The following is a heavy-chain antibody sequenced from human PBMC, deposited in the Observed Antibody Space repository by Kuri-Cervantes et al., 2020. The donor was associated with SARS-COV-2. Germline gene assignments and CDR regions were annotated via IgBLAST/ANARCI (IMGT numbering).Heavy chain of an antibody. CDR1: GDSISRFY. CDR3: ARGHGGQPGGY. J-gene: IGHJ4*02. D-gene: IGHD1-14*01. Sequence: SETLSLTCNVSGDSISRFYWSWIRQPPGKRLEWIGSIYFSGSTNYNPSLKSRVTISVDTSKNQFSLKLSSVTAADTAVYYCARGHGGQPGGYWGQGTLVTVSS. CDR2: IYFSGST. V-gene: IGHV4-59*01.